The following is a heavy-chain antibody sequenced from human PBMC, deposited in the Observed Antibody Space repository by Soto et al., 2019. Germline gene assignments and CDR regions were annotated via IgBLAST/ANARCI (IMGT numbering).Heavy chain of an antibody. V-gene: IGHV3-48*01. CDR1: GFTFSTYS. D-gene: IGHD3-22*01. J-gene: IGHJ4*02. CDR3: ARPTYYYDSSGPPAY. Sequence: GGSMRLSCAASGFTFSTYSMNWVRQAPGKGLEWVSYISSSSSTIFYTDSVKGRFTVSRENAKNSLYLQMNSLRAEDTVVYYCARPTYYYDSSGPPAYWGQGTLVTVS. CDR2: ISSSSSTI.